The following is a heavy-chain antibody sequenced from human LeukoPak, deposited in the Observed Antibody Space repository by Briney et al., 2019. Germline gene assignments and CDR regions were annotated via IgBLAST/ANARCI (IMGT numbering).Heavy chain of an antibody. V-gene: IGHV4-61*02. Sequence: SETLSLTYTVSGGSISSGSYYWSWIRQPAGKGLEWIGRIYTNGSTNYNPSLKSRVTISVDTSKNQFSLKLSSVTAADTAVYYCARAGDCSSTSCYREGWFDPWGQGTLVTVSS. CDR1: GGSISSGSYY. D-gene: IGHD2-2*02. CDR3: ARAGDCSSTSCYREGWFDP. J-gene: IGHJ5*02. CDR2: IYTNGST.